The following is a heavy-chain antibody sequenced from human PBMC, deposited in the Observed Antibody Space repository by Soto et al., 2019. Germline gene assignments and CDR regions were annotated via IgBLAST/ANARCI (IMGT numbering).Heavy chain of an antibody. Sequence: GGSLRLSCAASGFTFSSYSMNWVRQAPGKGLEWVSSISSSSSYIYYADSVKGRFTISRDNAKNSLYLQMNSLRAEDTAVYYCARDRSPHSYGYEDDGSDAFDIWGQGTMVTVSS. CDR2: ISSSSSYI. CDR1: GFTFSSYS. D-gene: IGHD5-18*01. CDR3: ARDRSPHSYGYEDDGSDAFDI. J-gene: IGHJ3*02. V-gene: IGHV3-21*01.